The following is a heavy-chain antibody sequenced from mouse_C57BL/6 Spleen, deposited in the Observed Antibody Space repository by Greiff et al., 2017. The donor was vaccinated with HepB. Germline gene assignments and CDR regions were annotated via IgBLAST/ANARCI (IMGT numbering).Heavy chain of an antibody. CDR2: INPNNGGT. D-gene: IGHD1-1*01. J-gene: IGHJ2*01. CDR1: GYTFTDYN. V-gene: IGHV1-18*01. CDR3: ARRYYGSSPHFDY. Sequence: VQLQQSGPELVKPGASVKIPCKASGYTFTDYNMDWVKQSHGKSLEWIGDINPNNGGTIYNQKFKGKATLTVDKSSSTAYMELRSLTSEDTAVYYCARRYYGSSPHFDYWGQGTTLTVSS.